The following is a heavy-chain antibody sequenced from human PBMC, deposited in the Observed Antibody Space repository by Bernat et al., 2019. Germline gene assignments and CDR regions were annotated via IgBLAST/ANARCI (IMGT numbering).Heavy chain of an antibody. Sequence: QVQLQESGPGLVKPSQTLSLTCTVSGGSISSGGHYWSWIRQHPGKGLEWIGYIYYSGRTYYNPSLKSRVTISVDTSKNQFSLKLNSVTAADTAVYYCARDVGYCNSASCYSYYMDVWGKGTTVTVSS. D-gene: IGHD2-2*01. CDR2: IYYSGRT. V-gene: IGHV4-31*03. CDR1: GGSISSGGHY. CDR3: ARDVGYCNSASCYSYYMDV. J-gene: IGHJ6*03.